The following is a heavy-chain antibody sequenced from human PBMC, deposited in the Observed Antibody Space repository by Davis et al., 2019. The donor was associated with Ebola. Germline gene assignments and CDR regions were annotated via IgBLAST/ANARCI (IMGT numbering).Heavy chain of an antibody. V-gene: IGHV1-3*01. CDR2: INAGNGNT. CDR1: GYTFNTHA. J-gene: IGHJ4*02. CDR3: ARGGVVPWFGDLAY. Sequence: AASVKVSCKASGYTFNTHAIHWVRQAPGQSLEWMGWINAGNGNTKYSQKFQGRVTMVSDTSTSTVYMDLSSLRSEDTAMYYCARGGVVPWFGDLAYWGQGTLVAVSS. D-gene: IGHD3-10*01.